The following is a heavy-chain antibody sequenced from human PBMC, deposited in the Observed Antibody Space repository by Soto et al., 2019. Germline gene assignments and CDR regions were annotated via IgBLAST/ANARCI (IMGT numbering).Heavy chain of an antibody. CDR1: GGSMSGYY. J-gene: IGHJ4*02. V-gene: IGHV4-59*01. CDR2: VYYTGST. D-gene: IGHD6-6*01. CDR3: ARSIAVPSGHIDH. Sequence: QVQLQESGPGLVKPSETLSLTCRVSGGSMSGYYWSWVRLAPGKGLVWIGYVYYTGSTNYNPSLQSRVSISIDTCNKHFSLSLSLVTAADTAVYFCARSIAVPSGHIDHWGQGIRVTISS.